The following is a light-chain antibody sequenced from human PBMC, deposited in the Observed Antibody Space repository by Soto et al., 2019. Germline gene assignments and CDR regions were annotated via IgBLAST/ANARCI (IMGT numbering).Light chain of an antibody. J-gene: IGLJ1*01. CDR1: SSAVGSYSR. V-gene: IGLV2-18*02. Sequence: QSALTQPPSVSGSPGQSVTISCTGTSSAVGSYSRVSWYQQPPGTAPKLMIYEVSYRPSGVPDRFSGSKSGNTASLTISGLQAEDEADYYCSSYTSSSTYVFGTGTKVTV. CDR3: SSYTSSSTYV. CDR2: EVS.